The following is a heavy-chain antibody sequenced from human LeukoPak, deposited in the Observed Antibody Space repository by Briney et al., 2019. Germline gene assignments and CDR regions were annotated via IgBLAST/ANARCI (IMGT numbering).Heavy chain of an antibody. CDR1: GGSISSYY. CDR3: ARLGRWGSGLDY. J-gene: IGHJ4*02. D-gene: IGHD6-25*01. V-gene: IGHV4-59*01. Sequence: SETLSLTCTVSGGSISSYYWSWIRQPPGKGLEWIGYIYYSGSTNYNPSLKSRVTISVDTSKNQFSLKLSSVTAADTAVYYCARLGRWGSGLDYWGQGTLVTVSS. CDR2: IYYSGST.